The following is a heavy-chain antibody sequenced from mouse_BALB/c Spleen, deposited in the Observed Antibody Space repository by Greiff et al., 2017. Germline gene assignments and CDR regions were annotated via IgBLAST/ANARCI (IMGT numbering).Heavy chain of an antibody. Sequence: EVQGVESGGGLVKPGGSLKLSCAASGFTFSDYYMYWVRQTPEKRLEWVATISDGGSYTYYPDSVKGRFTISRDNAKNNLYLQMSSLKSEDTAMYYCARGYGNYDYFDYWGQGTTLTVSS. J-gene: IGHJ2*01. D-gene: IGHD2-1*01. V-gene: IGHV5-4*02. CDR2: ISDGGSYT. CDR3: ARGYGNYDYFDY. CDR1: GFTFSDYY.